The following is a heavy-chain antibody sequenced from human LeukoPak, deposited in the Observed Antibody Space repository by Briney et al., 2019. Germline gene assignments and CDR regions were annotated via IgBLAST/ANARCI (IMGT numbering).Heavy chain of an antibody. CDR2: IYHSGST. J-gene: IGHJ4*02. CDR1: GYSIRSGDY. V-gene: IGHV4-38-2*01. Sequence: SGTLSLTCAVSGYSIRSGDYWGWIRQSPGKGLEWIGSIYHSGSTHYNPSLTSRSTISVDTSKNQFSLMLSSVTAADTAVYYCARNRSVTTTPGFDHWGQGTLVTVSS. D-gene: IGHD4-17*01. CDR3: ARNRSVTTTPGFDH.